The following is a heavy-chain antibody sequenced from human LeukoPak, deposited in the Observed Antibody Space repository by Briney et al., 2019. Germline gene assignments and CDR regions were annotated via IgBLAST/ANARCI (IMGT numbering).Heavy chain of an antibody. Sequence: GGSLRLSCAASGFAFSSYSMNWVRQAPGKGLEWVSSISSSSSHIYYADSVKGRFTISRDNAKNSLNLQMNSLRAKDTAVYYCARDTPRGGGMDVWGQGTTVTVSS. V-gene: IGHV3-21*01. D-gene: IGHD1-26*01. CDR3: ARDTPRGGGMDV. CDR1: GFAFSSYS. CDR2: ISSSSSHI. J-gene: IGHJ6*02.